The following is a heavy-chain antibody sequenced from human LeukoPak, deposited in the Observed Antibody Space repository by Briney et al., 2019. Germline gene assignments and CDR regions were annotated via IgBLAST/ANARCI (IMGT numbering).Heavy chain of an antibody. J-gene: IGHJ4*02. V-gene: IGHV1-69*13. CDR2: IIPIFGTA. Sequence: SVKVSCKASGYTFTSYAISWVRQAPGQGLEWMGGIIPIFGTANYAQKFQGRVTITADESTSTAYMELSSLRSEDTAVYYCARAQFRGYYGSGSQYDYWGQGTLVTVSS. CDR1: GYTFTSYA. CDR3: ARAQFRGYYGSGSQYDY. D-gene: IGHD3-10*01.